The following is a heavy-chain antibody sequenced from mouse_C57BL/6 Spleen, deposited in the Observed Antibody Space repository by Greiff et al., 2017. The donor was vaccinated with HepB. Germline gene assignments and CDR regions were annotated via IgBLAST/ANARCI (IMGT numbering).Heavy chain of an antibody. D-gene: IGHD2-5*01. Sequence: EVQVVESGGDLVKPGGSLKLSCAASGFTFSSYGMSWVRQTPDKRLEWVATISSGGSYTYYPDSVKGRFTISRDNAKNTLYLQMSSLKSEDTAMYYCARGALYYSNYYAMDYWGQGTSVTVSS. CDR1: GFTFSSYG. CDR2: ISSGGSYT. V-gene: IGHV5-6*01. CDR3: ARGALYYSNYYAMDY. J-gene: IGHJ4*01.